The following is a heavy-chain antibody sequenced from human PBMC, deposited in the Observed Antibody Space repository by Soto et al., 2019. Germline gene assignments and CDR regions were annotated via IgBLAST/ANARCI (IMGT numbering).Heavy chain of an antibody. CDR2: IYYSGST. J-gene: IGHJ5*02. CDR1: GGSISSGDYY. Sequence: QVQLQESGPGLVKPSQTLSLTCTVSGGSISSGDYYWSWIRQPPGKGLEWIGYIYYSGSTYYNPSLKSRVTISVDTSKNQFSLKLSSVTSADTAVDYCARGRVYCGGDCPSNWFDPWGQGTLVTVSS. D-gene: IGHD2-21*02. V-gene: IGHV4-30-4*01. CDR3: ARGRVYCGGDCPSNWFDP.